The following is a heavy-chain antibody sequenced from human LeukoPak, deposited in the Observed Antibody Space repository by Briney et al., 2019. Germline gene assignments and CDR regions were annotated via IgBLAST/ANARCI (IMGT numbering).Heavy chain of an antibody. J-gene: IGHJ4*02. CDR2: INPNSGGT. Sequence: ASVKVSCKASGYTFTGYYMHWVRQAPGQGLEWMGWINPNSGGTNYAQKFQGRVTMTRDTSITTAYMELSRLRSDDTAVYYCAPTTATIYYFDYWGQGTLVTVSS. V-gene: IGHV1-2*02. CDR1: GYTFTGYY. D-gene: IGHD4-17*01. CDR3: APTTATIYYFDY.